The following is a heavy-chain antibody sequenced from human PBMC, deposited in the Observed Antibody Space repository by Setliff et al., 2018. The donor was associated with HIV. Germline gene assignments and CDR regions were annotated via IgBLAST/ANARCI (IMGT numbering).Heavy chain of an antibody. CDR3: ARGVVLMGITTRWFDP. CDR1: GGSISSYY. J-gene: IGHJ5*02. V-gene: IGHV4-4*07. D-gene: IGHD3-22*01. Sequence: SETLSLTCTVSGGSISSYYWSWIRQPAGKGLEWIGRIYTSGSTNYNPSLKSRVTISVDTSKNQFSLKLTSVSAVDTAVYYCARGVVLMGITTRWFDPWGQGTLVTVSS. CDR2: IYTSGST.